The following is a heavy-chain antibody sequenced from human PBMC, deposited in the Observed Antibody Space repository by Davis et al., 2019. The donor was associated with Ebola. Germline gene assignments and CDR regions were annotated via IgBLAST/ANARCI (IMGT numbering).Heavy chain of an antibody. V-gene: IGHV4-30-4*08. CDR1: GGSISSSSYY. CDR2: IYYSGST. Sequence: SETLSLTCTVSGGSISSSSYYWGWIRQPPGKGLEWIGYIYYSGSTYYNPSLKSRVTISVDTSKNQFSLKLSSVTAADTAVYYCAREKDYSYGVPDFDLWGRGTLVTVSS. CDR3: AREKDYSYGVPDFDL. D-gene: IGHD5-18*01. J-gene: IGHJ2*01.